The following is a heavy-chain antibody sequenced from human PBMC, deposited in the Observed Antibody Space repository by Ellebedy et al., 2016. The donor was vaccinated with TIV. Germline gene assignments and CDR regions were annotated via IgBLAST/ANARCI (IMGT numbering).Heavy chain of an antibody. CDR2: ISYDGSNK. CDR1: GFTFSNYG. Sequence: PGGSLRLSCAASGFTFSNYGMHRVRQAPGKGLEWVAVISYDGSNKNYADSVKGRVTISRDNSKNTLDLQMNSLRAEDTAVYYCAKALDYGDGYGMNVWGQGTTVTVSS. D-gene: IGHD4-17*01. V-gene: IGHV3-30*18. CDR3: AKALDYGDGYGMNV. J-gene: IGHJ6*02.